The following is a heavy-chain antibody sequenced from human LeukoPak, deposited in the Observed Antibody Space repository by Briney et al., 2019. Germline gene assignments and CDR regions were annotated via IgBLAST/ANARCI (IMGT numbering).Heavy chain of an antibody. Sequence: AASVKVSCKASGYTFTSYDINWVRQATGQGLEWMGWMNPNSGNTGYAQKFQGRVTMTRNTSISTAYMELSSLRSEDTAVYYCASGYCSSTSCYDYYYYYMDVWGKGTTVTVSS. CDR2: MNPNSGNT. J-gene: IGHJ6*03. CDR3: ASGYCSSTSCYDYYYYYMDV. CDR1: GYTFTSYD. V-gene: IGHV1-8*01. D-gene: IGHD2-2*01.